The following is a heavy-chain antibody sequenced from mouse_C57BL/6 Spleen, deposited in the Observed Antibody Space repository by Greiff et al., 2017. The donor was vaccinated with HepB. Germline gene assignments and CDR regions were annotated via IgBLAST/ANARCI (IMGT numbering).Heavy chain of an antibody. D-gene: IGHD1-1*01. CDR1: GFSLTSDG. CDR2: IWSGGST. CDR3: ARNNYGSSYDWYFDV. J-gene: IGHJ1*03. Sequence: VMLVESGPGLVQPSQSLSITCTVSGFSLTSDGVHWVRQSPGKGLEWLGVIWSGGSTDYNAAFISRLSISKDNSKSQVFFKMNSLQADDTAIYYCARNNYGSSYDWYFDVWGTGTTVTVSS. V-gene: IGHV2-2*01.